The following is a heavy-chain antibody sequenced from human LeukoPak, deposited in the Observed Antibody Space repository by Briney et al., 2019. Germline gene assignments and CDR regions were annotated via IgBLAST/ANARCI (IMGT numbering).Heavy chain of an antibody. Sequence: GASVKVSCKASVYTFTGYYMHWVRQAPGQGLEWMGWINPNSGGTNYAQKFQGRVTMTRDTSISTAYMELSRLRSDDTAVYYCARGQGYSSREADYWGQGTLVTVSS. V-gene: IGHV1-2*02. D-gene: IGHD6-13*01. CDR2: INPNSGGT. CDR1: VYTFTGYY. J-gene: IGHJ4*02. CDR3: ARGQGYSSREADY.